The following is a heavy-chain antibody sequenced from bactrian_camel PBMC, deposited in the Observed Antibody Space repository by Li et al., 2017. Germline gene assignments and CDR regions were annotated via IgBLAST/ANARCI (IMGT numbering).Heavy chain of an antibody. CDR1: GYTNSRNC. CDR2: IVANGVT. D-gene: IGHD7*01. J-gene: IGHJ4*01. Sequence: VQLVESGGGSVQAGGSLRLSCVASGYTNSRNCMGWFRQAPGKERERVAHIVANGVTLYAESVRGRFTISQDNVKNTLYLQMNDLKSEDTAMYYCAADNVNLQLARHYSYWGQGTQVTVS. V-gene: IGHV3S1*01. CDR3: AADNVNLQLARHYSY.